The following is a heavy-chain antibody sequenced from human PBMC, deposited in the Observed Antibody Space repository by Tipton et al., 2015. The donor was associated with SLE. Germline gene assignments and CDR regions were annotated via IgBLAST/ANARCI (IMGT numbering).Heavy chain of an antibody. V-gene: IGHV3-21*01. CDR1: GFTFSNAW. J-gene: IGHJ1*01. D-gene: IGHD3-16*01. CDR2: ISSSSSYI. Sequence: SLRLSCAASGFTFSNAWMSWVRQAPGKGLEWVSSISSSSSYIYYADSVKGRFTISRDNAKNSLYLQMNSLRAEDTAVYYCARGAIMITFGGVPQYFQHWGQGTLVTVSS. CDR3: ARGAIMITFGGVPQYFQH.